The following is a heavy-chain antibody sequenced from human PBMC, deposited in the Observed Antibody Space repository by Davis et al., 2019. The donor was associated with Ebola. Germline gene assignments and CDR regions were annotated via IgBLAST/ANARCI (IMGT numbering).Heavy chain of an antibody. Sequence: GGSLRLSCAASGFTFSSYWMSWVRQAPGKGLEWVANIKQDGSEKYYVDSVKGRFTISRDNAKNSLYLQMNSLRAEATAVYYCARELRIAVAPVGYWGQGTLVTVSS. J-gene: IGHJ4*02. CDR2: IKQDGSEK. CDR3: ARELRIAVAPVGY. CDR1: GFTFSSYW. V-gene: IGHV3-7*01. D-gene: IGHD6-19*01.